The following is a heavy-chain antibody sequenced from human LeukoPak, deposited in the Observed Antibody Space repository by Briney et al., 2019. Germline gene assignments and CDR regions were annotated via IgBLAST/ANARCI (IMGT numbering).Heavy chain of an antibody. V-gene: IGHV4-39*01. CDR2: IYYSGST. J-gene: IGHJ3*02. Sequence: SETLSLTCTVSGGSISSSSYYWGWIRQPPGKGLEWIGSIYYSGSTYYNPSLKSRVTISVDTSKNQFSLKLSSVTAADTAVYYCASSVYGDYSGAFDIWGQGTMVTVSS. CDR3: ASSVYGDYSGAFDI. D-gene: IGHD4-17*01. CDR1: GGSISSSSYY.